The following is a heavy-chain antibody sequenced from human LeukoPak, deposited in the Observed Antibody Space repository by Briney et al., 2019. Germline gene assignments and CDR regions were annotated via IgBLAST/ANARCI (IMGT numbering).Heavy chain of an antibody. V-gene: IGHV4-34*01. CDR3: ARRSGDDAFDI. D-gene: IGHD7-27*01. CDR1: GGSFSGYY. J-gene: IGHJ3*02. Sequence: SETLSLTCAVYGGSFSGYYWSWLRQPPGKGLEWIGEINHSGSTNYNPSLKSRVTISVDTSKNQFSLKLSSVTAADTAVYYCARRSGDDAFDIWGQGTMVTVSS. CDR2: INHSGST.